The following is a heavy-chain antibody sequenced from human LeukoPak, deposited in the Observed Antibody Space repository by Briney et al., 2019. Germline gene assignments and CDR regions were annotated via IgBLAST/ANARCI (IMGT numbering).Heavy chain of an antibody. J-gene: IGHJ5*02. CDR2: IYTSGST. V-gene: IGHV4-4*07. CDR1: GGSISSYY. CDR3: AREGWYSSSWPNNWFDP. D-gene: IGHD6-13*01. Sequence: SETLSLTCTVSGGSISSYYWSWIRQPAGKGLEWIGRIYTSGSTNYNPSLKSRVTMSVDTSKNQFSLKLNSVTAADTAVYYCAREGWYSSSWPNNWFDPWGQGTLVTVSS.